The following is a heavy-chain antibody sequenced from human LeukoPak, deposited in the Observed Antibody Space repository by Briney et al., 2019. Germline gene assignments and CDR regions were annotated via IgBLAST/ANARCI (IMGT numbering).Heavy chain of an antibody. V-gene: IGHV1-2*02. J-gene: IGHJ4*02. Sequence: ASVKVSCKASGYTFTGYYMHWVRQAPGQGGEWMGWINPNSGGTNYAQKFQGRVTMTRDTSISTAYMELSRLRSDDTAVYYCARVSYEQQLTHFDYWGQGTLVTVSS. CDR1: GYTFTGYY. CDR2: INPNSGGT. CDR3: ARVSYEQQLTHFDY. D-gene: IGHD6-13*01.